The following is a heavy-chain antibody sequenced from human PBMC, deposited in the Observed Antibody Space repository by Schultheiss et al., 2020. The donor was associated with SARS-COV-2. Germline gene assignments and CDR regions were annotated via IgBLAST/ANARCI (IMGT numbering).Heavy chain of an antibody. D-gene: IGHD4-17*01. CDR2: INHSGST. J-gene: IGHJ1*01. CDR3: ASVYGDYFAEYFQH. V-gene: IGHV4-61*01. CDR1: GGSVDSDSYS. Sequence: SETLSLTCTVSGGSVDSDSYSWNWIRQPPGKGLEWIGEINHSGSTNDNPSLKSRVTISVDTSRNQFSLKLSSVTAADTAVYYCASVYGDYFAEYFQHWGQGTLVTVSS.